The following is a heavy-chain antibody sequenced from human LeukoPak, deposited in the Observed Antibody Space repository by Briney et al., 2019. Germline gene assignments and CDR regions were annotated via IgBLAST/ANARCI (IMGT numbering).Heavy chain of an antibody. Sequence: GRSLRLSCAASGFTFSSYGMHWFRQAPGKGLEWVAVISYDGSNKYYADSVKGRFTISRDNSKNTLYLQMNSLRAEDTAVYYCAKDTTGGAGPMDYWGQGTLVTVSS. CDR3: AKDTTGGAGPMDY. J-gene: IGHJ4*02. CDR1: GFTFSSYG. V-gene: IGHV3-30*18. D-gene: IGHD3-16*01. CDR2: ISYDGSNK.